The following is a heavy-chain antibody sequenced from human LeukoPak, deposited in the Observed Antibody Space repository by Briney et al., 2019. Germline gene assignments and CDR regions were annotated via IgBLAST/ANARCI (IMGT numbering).Heavy chain of an antibody. CDR1: GDSIRSTSYY. J-gene: IGHJ4*02. V-gene: IGHV4-39*01. D-gene: IGHD2-21*01. CDR2: VYYDGST. Sequence: SETPSLTCTVSGDSIRSTSYYWAWIRQPPGKGLEWIGSVYYDGSTYFNPSLKSRVTTSVDTSKNQFTLKMRSVTAADTAVYYCARPSYYGGSARWGRGSLVTVSS. CDR3: ARPSYYGGSAR.